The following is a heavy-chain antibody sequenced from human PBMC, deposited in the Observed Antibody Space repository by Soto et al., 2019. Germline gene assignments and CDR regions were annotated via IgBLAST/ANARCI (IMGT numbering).Heavy chain of an antibody. CDR1: GFTFSSYA. Sequence: VQLVESGGGVVQPGRSLRLSCAASGFTFSSYAMHWVRQAPGKGLEWVAVISYDGSNKYYADSVKGRFTISRDNSKNTLYLQMNSLRAEDTAVYYCARDLSSSGNWFDPWGQGTLVTVSS. V-gene: IGHV3-30-3*01. D-gene: IGHD6-6*01. J-gene: IGHJ5*02. CDR3: ARDLSSSGNWFDP. CDR2: ISYDGSNK.